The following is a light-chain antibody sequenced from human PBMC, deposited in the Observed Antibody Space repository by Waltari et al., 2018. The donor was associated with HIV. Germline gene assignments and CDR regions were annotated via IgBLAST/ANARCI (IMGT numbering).Light chain of an antibody. CDR2: GKN. CDR1: SLRGYY. CDR3: NSRDSSANHVV. V-gene: IGLV3-19*01. J-gene: IGLJ2*01. Sequence: SSELTHDPAVSVALGQTVRITCQGDSLRGYYASWYQQKPGQAPVLFIYGKNNRRTGIPDRFSGSSSGNTASLTITGTQAEDEADYYCNSRDSSANHVVFGGGTKLTGL.